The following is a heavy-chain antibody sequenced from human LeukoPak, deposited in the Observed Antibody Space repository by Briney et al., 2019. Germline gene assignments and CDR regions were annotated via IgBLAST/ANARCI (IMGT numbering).Heavy chain of an antibody. CDR2: ISSSGSAI. Sequence: GGSLRLSCAVSGFTFSSNAMSWVRQAPGKGLEWVSYISSSGSAIYYADSVKGRFTISRDNARNSLYLQMNSLRAEDTAVYYCARWDYYDSSGYYYGNDYWGQGTLVTVSS. CDR1: GFTFSSNA. V-gene: IGHV3-48*03. J-gene: IGHJ4*02. CDR3: ARWDYYDSSGYYYGNDY. D-gene: IGHD3-22*01.